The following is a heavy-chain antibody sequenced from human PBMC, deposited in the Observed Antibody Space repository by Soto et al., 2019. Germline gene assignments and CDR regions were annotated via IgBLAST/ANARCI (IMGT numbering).Heavy chain of an antibody. CDR3: AKPNLKQWLVPYYY. D-gene: IGHD6-19*01. Sequence: GGSLRLSCAASGFTFSSYAMSWVRQAPGKGLEWVSAISGSGGSTYYADSVKGRFTISRDNSKNTLYLQMNSLRAEDTAVYYCAKPNLKQWLVPYYYWGQGTLVTVSS. CDR2: ISGSGGST. CDR1: GFTFSSYA. V-gene: IGHV3-23*01. J-gene: IGHJ4*02.